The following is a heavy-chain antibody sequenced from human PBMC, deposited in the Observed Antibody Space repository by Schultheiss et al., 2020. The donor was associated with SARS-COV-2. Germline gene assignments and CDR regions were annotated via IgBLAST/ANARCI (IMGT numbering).Heavy chain of an antibody. CDR3: AKGTYYYDSSGYRPFDY. CDR1: RYTFTKYF. Sequence: ASVKVSCQASRYTFTKYFTQWVRQAPGQGLEWMGGIIPIFGTANYAQKFQGRVTMTRNTSISTAYMELSSLRSEDTALYYCAKGTYYYDSSGYRPFDYWGQGTLVTVSS. V-gene: IGHV1-8*01. CDR2: IIPIFGTA. D-gene: IGHD3-22*01. J-gene: IGHJ4*02.